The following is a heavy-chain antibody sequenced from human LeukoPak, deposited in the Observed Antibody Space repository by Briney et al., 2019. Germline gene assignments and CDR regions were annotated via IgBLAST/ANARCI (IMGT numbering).Heavy chain of an antibody. CDR1: GGSISSGDYY. CDR3: ARGAYDFWSGYQNWFDP. J-gene: IGHJ5*02. CDR2: IYYSGST. D-gene: IGHD3-3*01. Sequence: SETLSLTCTVSGGSISSGDYYWSWIRQPPGKGLEWIGYIYYSGSTYYDPSLKSRVTISVDTSKNQFSLKLCSVTAADTAVYYCARGAYDFWSGYQNWFDPWGQGTLVTVSS. V-gene: IGHV4-30-4*01.